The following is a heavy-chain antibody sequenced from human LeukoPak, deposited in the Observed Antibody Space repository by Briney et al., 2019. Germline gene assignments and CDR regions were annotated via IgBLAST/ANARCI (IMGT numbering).Heavy chain of an antibody. Sequence: LSLTCAVYGGSFSGYYWSWIRQAPGKGLERVAVISYDGSNKYYADSVKGRFTISRDNSKNTLYLQMNSLRAEDTAVYYCAKRIGYDFWSGYSPNWFDPWGQGTLVTVSS. J-gene: IGHJ5*02. CDR2: ISYDGSNK. CDR1: GGSFSGYY. D-gene: IGHD3-3*01. V-gene: IGHV3-30*18. CDR3: AKRIGYDFWSGYSPNWFDP.